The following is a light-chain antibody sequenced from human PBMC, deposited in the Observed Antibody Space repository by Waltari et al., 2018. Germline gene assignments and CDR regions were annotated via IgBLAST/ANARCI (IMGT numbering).Light chain of an antibody. Sequence: DIQMTQPPSTLSASVGDRVTITCRASQSIRTWLAWDQQKPGKAPKLLIYDVSDLQSGVPSRFSGSGSGTEFTLTISSLQPDDFATYYCQQYNSYSWTFGQGTKVEIK. CDR1: QSIRTW. CDR3: QQYNSYSWT. CDR2: DVS. V-gene: IGKV1-5*01. J-gene: IGKJ1*01.